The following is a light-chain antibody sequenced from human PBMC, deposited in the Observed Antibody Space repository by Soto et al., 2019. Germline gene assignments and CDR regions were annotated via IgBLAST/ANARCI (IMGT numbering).Light chain of an antibody. J-gene: IGKJ2*01. V-gene: IGKV3-15*01. CDR1: QSVSSN. Sequence: IVMTQSPATLSVAPGERASLSCRASQSVSSNLARSQQKPGQAPRLLICGASTRSTGIPARFSGSGSGTEFTLTSSGLQSEDFAVYYCQQYNNWPPTFGQGTKLEIK. CDR2: GAS. CDR3: QQYNNWPPT.